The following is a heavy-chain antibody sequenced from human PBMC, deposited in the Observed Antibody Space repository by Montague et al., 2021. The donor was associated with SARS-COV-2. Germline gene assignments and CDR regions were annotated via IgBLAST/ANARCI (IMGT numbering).Heavy chain of an antibody. CDR1: GFSLSTSGMC. D-gene: IGHD3-9*01. Sequence: VKPTQTLTLTCTFSGFSLSTSGMCVSWIRQPPGKALEWLALIDWDDDKCYSTSLKTRLTISKDTSKNQVVLTMTNMDPVDTATYYCARTLHDILTGYYSFDYWGQGTLVTVSS. V-gene: IGHV2-70*01. CDR2: IDWDDDK. CDR3: ARTLHDILTGYYSFDY. J-gene: IGHJ4*02.